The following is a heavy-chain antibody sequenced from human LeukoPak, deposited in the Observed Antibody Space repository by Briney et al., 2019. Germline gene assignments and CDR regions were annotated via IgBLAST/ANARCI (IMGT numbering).Heavy chain of an antibody. V-gene: IGHV4-39*07. CDR3: ARSATVTTGYFDY. J-gene: IGHJ4*02. CDR2: IYSNGNT. D-gene: IGHD4-17*01. Sequence: SETLSLTCSVSGGSISSSGHYWGWTRQSPEKGLDWIGSIYSNGNTYYNPSVKSRVTISVDTSKNQFSLKLTSVTAAETAVYYCARSATVTTGYFDYWGQGALVTVSS. CDR1: GGSISSSGHY.